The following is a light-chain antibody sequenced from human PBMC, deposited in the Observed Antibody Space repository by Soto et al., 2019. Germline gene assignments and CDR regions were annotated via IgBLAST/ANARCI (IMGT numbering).Light chain of an antibody. J-gene: IGKJ5*01. CDR1: QGISSW. CDR2: AAS. Sequence: DIQMTQSPSSVSASVGDRVTITCRASQGISSWLAWYQRKPGRAPKLLIYAASRLQAGVPLRLSGSGSGTDFTLTISDLQPEDFATYYCQQLNSFPLTFGQGTRLEIK. CDR3: QQLNSFPLT. V-gene: IGKV1D-12*01.